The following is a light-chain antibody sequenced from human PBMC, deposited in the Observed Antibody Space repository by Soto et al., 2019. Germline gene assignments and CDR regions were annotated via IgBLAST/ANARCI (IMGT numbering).Light chain of an antibody. CDR3: QQYNSYSGT. CDR1: QTISSW. CDR2: KAS. V-gene: IGKV1-5*03. J-gene: IGKJ1*01. Sequence: DIQMTQSPSTLSGSVGDRVTITCRASQTISSWLAWYQQKPGKAPKLLIYKASTLKSGVPSRFSGSGSGTEFTLTLSSLQPDDFATYYCQQYNSYSGTFGQGTKVDIK.